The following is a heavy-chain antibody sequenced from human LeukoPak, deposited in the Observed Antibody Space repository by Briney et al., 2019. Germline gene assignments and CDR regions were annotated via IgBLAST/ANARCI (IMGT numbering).Heavy chain of an antibody. CDR2: IYYSGST. D-gene: IGHD3-22*01. J-gene: IGHJ5*02. V-gene: IGHV4-31*03. Sequence: PSETLSLTCTVSGGSISSGGYYWSWIRLHPGKGLEWIGYIYYSGSTYYNPSLKSRVTISVDTSKNQFSLKLSSVTAADTAVYYCARGGSGYPPFDPWGQGTLVTVSS. CDR1: GGSISSGGYY. CDR3: ARGGSGYPPFDP.